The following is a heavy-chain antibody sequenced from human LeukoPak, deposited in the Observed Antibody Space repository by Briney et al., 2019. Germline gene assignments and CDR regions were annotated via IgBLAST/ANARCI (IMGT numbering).Heavy chain of an antibody. J-gene: IGHJ4*02. CDR1: GGSISSSSYY. V-gene: IGHV4-39*07. CDR3: ARVNYDSSGYYQAALFDY. CDR2: IYYSGST. Sequence: SETLSLTCTVSGGSISSSSYYWGWIRQPPGKGLEWIGSIYYSGSTYYNPSLKSRVTISVDTSKNQFSLKLSSVTAADTAVYYCARVNYDSSGYYQAALFDYWGQGTLVTVSS. D-gene: IGHD3-22*01.